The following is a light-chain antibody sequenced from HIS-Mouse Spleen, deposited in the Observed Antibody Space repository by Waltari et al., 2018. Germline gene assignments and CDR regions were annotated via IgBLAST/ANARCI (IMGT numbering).Light chain of an antibody. V-gene: IGLV2-14*03. CDR2: DVS. Sequence: QSALTQPASVSESPGPSTTISCTGTSSDVGGYNYVSWYQQHPCKAPQLMIYDVSNRPSGVSNRFSGSKSGNTASLTISGLQAEDEADYYCSSYTSSSFNVVFGGGTKLTVL. CDR3: SSYTSSSFNVV. CDR1: SSDVGGYNY. J-gene: IGLJ2*01.